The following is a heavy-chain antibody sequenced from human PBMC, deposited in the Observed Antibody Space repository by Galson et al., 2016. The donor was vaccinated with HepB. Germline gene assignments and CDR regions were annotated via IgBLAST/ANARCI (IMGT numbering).Heavy chain of an antibody. CDR1: GYTFTTYY. CDR3: VTSLGDYPDH. J-gene: IGHJ5*02. CDR2: INPSAGGT. V-gene: IGHV1-46*01. Sequence: SVKVSCKASGYTFTTYYIHWVRQAPGQGLEWMGVINPSAGGTWYSQKFQGRVTVTKDTPTTTVYMDLSSLRSEDTAVYFCVTSLGDYPDHWGQGTLVTVSS. D-gene: IGHD4-17*01.